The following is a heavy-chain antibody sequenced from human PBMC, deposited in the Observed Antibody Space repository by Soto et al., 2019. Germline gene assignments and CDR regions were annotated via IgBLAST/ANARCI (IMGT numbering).Heavy chain of an antibody. Sequence: SETLSLTCTVSGGSISSYYWSWIRQPPGKGLEWIGYIYYSGGINYNPSLKSRVTISVDTSKNQFSLKLSSVTAADTAVYYCARGVGYYDSSGYYSFDYWGQGTLVTVSS. CDR1: GGSISSYY. D-gene: IGHD3-22*01. CDR2: IYYSGGI. CDR3: ARGVGYYDSSGYYSFDY. J-gene: IGHJ4*02. V-gene: IGHV4-59*01.